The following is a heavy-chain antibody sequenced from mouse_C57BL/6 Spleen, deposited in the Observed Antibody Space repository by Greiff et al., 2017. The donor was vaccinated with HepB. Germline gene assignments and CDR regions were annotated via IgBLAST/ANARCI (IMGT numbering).Heavy chain of an antibody. Sequence: EVKLMESGGGLVKPGGSLKLSCAASGFTFSDYGMHWVRQAPEKGLEWVAYISSGSSTIYYADTVKGRFTISRDNAKNTLFLQMTSLRSEDTAMYYCARSHYYGSSPYAMDCWGRGTSVTVSS. CDR1: GFTFSDYG. D-gene: IGHD1-1*01. CDR3: ARSHYYGSSPYAMDC. V-gene: IGHV5-17*01. J-gene: IGHJ4*01. CDR2: ISSGSSTI.